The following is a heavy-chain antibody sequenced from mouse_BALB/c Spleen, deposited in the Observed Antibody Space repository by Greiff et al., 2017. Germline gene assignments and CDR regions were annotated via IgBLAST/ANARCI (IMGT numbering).Heavy chain of an antibody. V-gene: IGHV3-6*02. J-gene: IGHJ4*01. Sequence: EVKLVESGPGLVKPSQSLSLTCSVTGYSITSGYYWNWIRQFPGNKLEWMGYISYDGSNNYNPSLKNRISITRDTSKNQFFLKLNSVTTEDTATYYCARENLAYYDYDEDAMDYWGQGTSVTVSS. CDR1: GYSITSGYY. CDR2: ISYDGSN. CDR3: ARENLAYYDYDEDAMDY. D-gene: IGHD2-4*01.